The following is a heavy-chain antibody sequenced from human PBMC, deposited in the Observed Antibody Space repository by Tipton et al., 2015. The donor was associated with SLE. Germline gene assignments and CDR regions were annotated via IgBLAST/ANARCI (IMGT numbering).Heavy chain of an antibody. CDR2: IYYSGST. D-gene: IGHD2-2*01. V-gene: IGHV4-59*01. CDR1: GGSISSYY. CDR3: ARSYRVVPAAISWFDP. J-gene: IGHJ5*02. Sequence: LRLSCTVSGGSISSYYWSWIRQPPGKGLEWIGYIYYSGSTNYNPSLKSRVTISVDTSKNQFSLKLSSVSAADTAVYYCARSYRVVPAAISWFDPWGQGTLVTVSS.